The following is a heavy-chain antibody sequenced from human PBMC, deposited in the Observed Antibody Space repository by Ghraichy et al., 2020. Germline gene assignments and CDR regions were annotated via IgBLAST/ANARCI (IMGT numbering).Heavy chain of an antibody. V-gene: IGHV4-39*01. CDR1: GGSISTSDHY. J-gene: IGHJ4*02. CDR2: HNYSGNT. CDR3: ATPRRGAGGFDF. D-gene: IGHD3-10*01. Sequence: SETLSLTCTVYGGSISTSDHYWGWIRQPPGKGLEWNGSHNYSGNTYHNPSLESRVTISVDTSKNQFSLRLASVTAADTAVYYSATPRRGAGGFDFWGQGTLVTVSS.